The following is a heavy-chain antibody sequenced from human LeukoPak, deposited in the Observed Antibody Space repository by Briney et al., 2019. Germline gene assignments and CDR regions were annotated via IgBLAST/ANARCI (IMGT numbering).Heavy chain of an antibody. CDR2: IYYSGSA. J-gene: IGHJ4*02. CDR3: ARGYYDSSGYWLSYFDY. D-gene: IGHD3-22*01. CDR1: GDSFISYF. Sequence: SETLSLTCTVSGDSFISYFWSWIRQPPGKGLEWTGYIYYSGSASYNPSLKRRVTISVDSSKNQFSLKLSSVTAADTAVYYCARGYYDSSGYWLSYFDYWGQGTLVTVSS. V-gene: IGHV4-59*01.